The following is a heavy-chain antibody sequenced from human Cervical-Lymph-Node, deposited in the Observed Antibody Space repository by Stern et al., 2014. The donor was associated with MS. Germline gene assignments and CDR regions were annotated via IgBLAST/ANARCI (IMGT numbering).Heavy chain of an antibody. V-gene: IGHV1-18*01. D-gene: IGHD1-14*01. CDR3: ARAGADSTTHFDY. CDR1: GYTFISYG. CDR2: ISGYSGKT. Sequence: VQLVESGAEVKKPGASVKDSCKASGYTFISYGITWVRQAPGQGLEWMSWISGYSGKTDYAQGFQGRVTLTTDTSTSTAYLEVRSLRSDDTAIYYCARAGADSTTHFDYWGQGTLVTVSS. J-gene: IGHJ4*02.